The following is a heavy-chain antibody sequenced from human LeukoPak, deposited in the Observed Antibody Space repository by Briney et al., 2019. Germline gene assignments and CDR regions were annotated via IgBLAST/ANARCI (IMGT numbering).Heavy chain of an antibody. CDR3: AKNEGYCSGGGCYRFDY. Sequence: ASVKVSCKASGYTFIAYYIHWVRQPPGPGLEWMGCINPNTGGTNYAQKFQGRVTMTRDKSISTAYMELSRLTSDDTAMYYCAKNEGYCSGGGCYRFDYWGQGTLVSVSS. CDR1: GYTFIAYY. CDR2: INPNTGGT. J-gene: IGHJ4*02. V-gene: IGHV1-2*02. D-gene: IGHD2-15*01.